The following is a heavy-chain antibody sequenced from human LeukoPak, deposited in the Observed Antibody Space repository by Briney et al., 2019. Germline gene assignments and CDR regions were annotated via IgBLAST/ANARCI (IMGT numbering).Heavy chain of an antibody. V-gene: IGHV3-21*01. CDR3: ARVGGYCSSTSNCYSDY. CDR1: GFTFSSYT. J-gene: IGHJ4*02. Sequence: GGSLGLSCAASGFTFSSYTMNWVRQAPGKGLEWVSSISSTSGYMYYADSVKGRFTISRDNAKNSLYLQMNSPRAEDTAVYYCARVGGYCSSTSNCYSDYWGQGTLVTVSS. D-gene: IGHD2-2*01. CDR2: ISSTSGYM.